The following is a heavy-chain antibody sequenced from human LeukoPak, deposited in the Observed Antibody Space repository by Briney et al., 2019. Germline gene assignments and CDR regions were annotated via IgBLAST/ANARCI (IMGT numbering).Heavy chain of an antibody. D-gene: IGHD2-8*01. CDR3: AKDPIAEWCVFDY. CDR1: GFTFSSYA. Sequence: GGSLRLSCAASGFTFSSYAMSWVRQAPGKGLEWVSAISGSGGSTYYADSVKGRFTISRDNSKNTLYLQVNSLRAEDTAVYYCAKDPIAEWCVFDYWGQGTLVTVSS. J-gene: IGHJ4*02. V-gene: IGHV3-23*01. CDR2: ISGSGGST.